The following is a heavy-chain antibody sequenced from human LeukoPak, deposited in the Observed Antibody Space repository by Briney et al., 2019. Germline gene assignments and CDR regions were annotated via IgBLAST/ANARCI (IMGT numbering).Heavy chain of an antibody. Sequence: SETLSLTCTVSGGAISSGGYYWSWIRQHPGKGLEWIGYIYYSGSTYYNPSLKSRVTISVDTSKNQFSLKLSSVTAADTAVYYCARGDIVVVPAAIYFDYWGREPWSPSPQ. D-gene: IGHD2-2*01. CDR2: IYYSGST. CDR1: GGAISSGGYY. J-gene: IGHJ4*02. V-gene: IGHV4-31*03. CDR3: ARGDIVVVPAAIYFDY.